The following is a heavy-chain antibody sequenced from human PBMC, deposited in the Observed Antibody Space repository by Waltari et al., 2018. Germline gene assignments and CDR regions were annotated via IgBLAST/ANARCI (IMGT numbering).Heavy chain of an antibody. CDR2: IGASGTPI. J-gene: IGHJ4*02. CDR3: VREGRIIHFYFDS. CDR1: GFTFSSFE. V-gene: IGHV3-48*03. Sequence: EVQLVESGGALVQPGGSLRLSCEVSGFTFSSFEFNWVRQAPGKGLEWVSYIGASGTPIYYADSVKGRFTISRDNAKNSLYLEMNSLRVEDTALYYCVREGRIIHFYFDSWGQGTLVTVSS. D-gene: IGHD2-21*01.